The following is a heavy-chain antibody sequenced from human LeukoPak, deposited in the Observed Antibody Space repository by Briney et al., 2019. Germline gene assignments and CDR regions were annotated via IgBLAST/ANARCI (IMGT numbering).Heavy chain of an antibody. CDR3: SKGFGYCSGGSCFDF. V-gene: IGHV3-23*01. Sequence: GGSLRLSCAASGFTFSSYAMSWVRQAPGKGLEWVSAISRSGGSTYYADSVKGRFTISRDTSQNTLYLQMNSLRAEDTAVYYYSKGFGYCSGGSCFDFWGQGTLVTASS. CDR2: ISRSGGST. J-gene: IGHJ5*01. D-gene: IGHD2-15*01. CDR1: GFTFSSYA.